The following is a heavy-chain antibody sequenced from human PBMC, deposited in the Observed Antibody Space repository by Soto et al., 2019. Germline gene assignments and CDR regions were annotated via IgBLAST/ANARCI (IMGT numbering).Heavy chain of an antibody. CDR3: ARHRYYEGSVPGYGMDV. D-gene: IGHD3-16*01. CDR2: ISNGGSFI. V-gene: IGHV3-11*01. Sequence: GGSLRLSCAASGFTFSDYYMSWIRQAPGKGLEYISYISNGGSFIYYADSVKGRFTISRDTAKTSLYLQMNSLRAEDTALYYCARHRYYEGSVPGYGMDVWGQGTTVTVSS. J-gene: IGHJ6*02. CDR1: GFTFSDYY.